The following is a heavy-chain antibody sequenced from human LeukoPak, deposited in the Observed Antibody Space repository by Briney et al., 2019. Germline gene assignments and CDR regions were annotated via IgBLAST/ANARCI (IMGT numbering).Heavy chain of an antibody. D-gene: IGHD3-16*01. Sequence: SQTLSLTCTVSGVSISSGNYYWSWIRQPAVRGLQWIGRIYSSGRTHYNPSLKSRVTISVDTSRNQFSLKLSSVTAADTAVYYCARETSQKGAHYMDVWGKGTTVTISS. CDR2: IYSSGRT. CDR3: ARETSQKGAHYMDV. CDR1: GVSISSGNYY. V-gene: IGHV4-61*02. J-gene: IGHJ6*03.